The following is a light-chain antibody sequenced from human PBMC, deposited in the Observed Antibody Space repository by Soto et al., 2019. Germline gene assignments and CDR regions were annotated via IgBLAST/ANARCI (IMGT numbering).Light chain of an antibody. J-gene: IGLJ3*02. CDR1: SGHSTYA. V-gene: IGLV4-69*01. CDR2: VNSDGSH. Sequence: QSVLTQSPSASASLGASVKFTCTLTSGHSTYAIAWHQQQPEMGPRYLMKVNSDGSHSKGDGIPDRFSGSSSGAARYLTISSLQSEDGADYYCQTWGTGDWVFGGGTKLTVL. CDR3: QTWGTGDWV.